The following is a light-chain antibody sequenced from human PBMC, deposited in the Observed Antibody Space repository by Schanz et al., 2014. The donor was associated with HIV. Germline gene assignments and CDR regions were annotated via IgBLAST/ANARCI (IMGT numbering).Light chain of an antibody. J-gene: IGLJ2*01. Sequence: QFVLTQPPSVSGAPGQRVTISCTGSSSNIGAGYDVHWYQQLPGTAPKLLIYGNSNRPSGVPDRFSGSKSGTSATLGITGLQTGDEADYYCVTWDSSLSVVVFGGGTKVTVL. CDR1: SSNIGAGYD. CDR3: VTWDSSLSVVV. V-gene: IGLV1-40*01. CDR2: GNS.